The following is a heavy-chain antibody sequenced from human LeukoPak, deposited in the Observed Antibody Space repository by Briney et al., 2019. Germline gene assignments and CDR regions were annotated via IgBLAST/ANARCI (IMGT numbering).Heavy chain of an antibody. CDR3: ASVVPAASFDY. V-gene: IGHV4-61*02. CDR2: IYNTGST. CDR1: GGSINSGSYY. Sequence: SQTLSLTCTVSGGSINSGSYYWSWIRQPAGKGLEWIGRIYNTGSTNYNPSLKSRVTISIDTSRTQFSLRLTSVTAADTAMYYCASVVPAASFDYWGQGTLVTVSS. D-gene: IGHD2-2*01. J-gene: IGHJ4*02.